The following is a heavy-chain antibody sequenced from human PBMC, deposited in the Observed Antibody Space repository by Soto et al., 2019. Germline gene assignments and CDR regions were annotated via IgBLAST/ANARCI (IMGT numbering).Heavy chain of an antibody. CDR1: GFTFDNAW. CDR3: TTDRGHMYDFDY. CDR2: IKSKTDGGTA. J-gene: IGHJ4*02. D-gene: IGHD3-10*01. V-gene: IGHV3-15*01. Sequence: EVQLVESGGGLVKPGGSLRLSCAASGFTFDNAWMSWVRQAPGKGLEWVGRIKSKTDGGTADYAAHVKGRFTISRDDSKHTLFLQMNSLKTEDTAVYYCTTDRGHMYDFDYWGQGTLVPVSS.